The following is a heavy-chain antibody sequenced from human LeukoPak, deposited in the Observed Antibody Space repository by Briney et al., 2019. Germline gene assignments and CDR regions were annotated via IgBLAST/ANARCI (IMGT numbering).Heavy chain of an antibody. CDR3: ELTYYDFWSGYFSDY. V-gene: IGHV3-23*01. CDR2: MSGSGGST. CDR1: GFTFSNYG. D-gene: IGHD3-3*01. Sequence: GGSLRLSCAASGFTFSNYGMSWVRQAPGKGLEWVSGMSGSGGSTYYADSVKGRFTISRDNAKNSLYLQMNSLRAEDTAVYYCELTYYDFWSGYFSDYWGQGTLVTVSS. J-gene: IGHJ4*02.